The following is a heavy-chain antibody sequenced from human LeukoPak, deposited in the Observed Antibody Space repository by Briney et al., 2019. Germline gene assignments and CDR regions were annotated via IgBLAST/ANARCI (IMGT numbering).Heavy chain of an antibody. Sequence: GGSLRLSCAASGFPFSSYVMSWVRQAPGKGLEWVSTISTSGATTYYSDSVRGRFTVSRDNSKDTLYLQMNSLRAEDTAVYYCAKGPSTVVTHYYFDYWGQGTLVTVSS. CDR3: AKGPSTVVTHYYFDY. J-gene: IGHJ4*02. CDR2: ISTSGATT. V-gene: IGHV3-23*01. CDR1: GFPFSSYV. D-gene: IGHD4-23*01.